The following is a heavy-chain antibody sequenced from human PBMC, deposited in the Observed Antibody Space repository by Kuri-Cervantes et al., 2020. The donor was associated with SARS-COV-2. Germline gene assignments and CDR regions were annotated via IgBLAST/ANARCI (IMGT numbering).Heavy chain of an antibody. D-gene: IGHD6-13*01. V-gene: IGHV1-2*02. CDR1: GYTFTGYY. CDR3: ASSGYSSSWYPDY. CDR2: INPSGGT. J-gene: IGHJ4*02. Sequence: ASVKVSCKASGYTFTGYYMHWVRQAPGQGLEWMGWINPSGGTKYAQKFQGRVTMTRDTSISTAYMKLSRLRSDDTAVYYCASSGYSSSWYPDYWGQGTLVTVSS.